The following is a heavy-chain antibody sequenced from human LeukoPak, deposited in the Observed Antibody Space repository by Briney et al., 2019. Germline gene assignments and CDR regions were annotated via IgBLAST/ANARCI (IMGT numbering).Heavy chain of an antibody. J-gene: IGHJ4*02. Sequence: GGSRRPSCAASGFIFTSYSMNWVRQAPGKVLEFVSSISSTSSATYYADSVKGRFTISRDNAKNSMYLQMNSLRDEDTAVYYCARQGDLDYWGQGTLVTVCS. CDR2: ISSTSSAT. CDR3: ARQGDLDY. D-gene: IGHD3-16*01. CDR1: GFIFTSYS. V-gene: IGHV3-48*02.